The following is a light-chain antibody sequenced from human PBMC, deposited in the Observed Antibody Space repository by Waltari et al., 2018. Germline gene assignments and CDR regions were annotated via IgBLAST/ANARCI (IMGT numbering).Light chain of an antibody. CDR2: HAS. CDR3: QQRATWPPLT. J-gene: IGKJ4*02. CDR1: QSVYTS. Sequence: VLTQSPASLSLPPGARATLSCRPRQSVYTSIAWYQQKPGQAPRLLICHASKRAAGVPAMFSGSRSATDFTLTINRLEPDDFAVYFCQQRATWPPLTFGGGTKVKI. V-gene: IGKV3-11*01.